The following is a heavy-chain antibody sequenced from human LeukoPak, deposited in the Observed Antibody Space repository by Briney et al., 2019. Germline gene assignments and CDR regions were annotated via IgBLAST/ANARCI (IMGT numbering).Heavy chain of an antibody. Sequence: GGSLRLSCAASGFTFSSYGMHWVRQAPGKGLEWVAVIWYDGSNKYYADSVKGRFTISRDNSKNTLYLQMNSLRAEDTAVYYCARDYGDYGEYFQHWGQGTLVTISS. CDR3: ARDYGDYGEYFQH. CDR2: IWYDGSNK. CDR1: GFTFSSYG. J-gene: IGHJ1*01. V-gene: IGHV3-33*01. D-gene: IGHD4-17*01.